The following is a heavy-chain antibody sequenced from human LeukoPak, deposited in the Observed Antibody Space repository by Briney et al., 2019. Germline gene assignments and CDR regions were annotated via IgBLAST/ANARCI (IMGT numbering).Heavy chain of an antibody. CDR1: GGSVSSGSYY. D-gene: IGHD5-18*01. CDR3: AREVLGSYGYIFWFDP. CDR2: IYYSGST. V-gene: IGHV4-61*01. J-gene: IGHJ5*02. Sequence: SETLSLTRTVSGGSVSSGSYYWSWIRQPPGKGLEWIGYIYYSGSTNYNPSLKSRVTISVDTSKNQFSLKLSSVTAADTAVYYCAREVLGSYGYIFWFDPWGQGTLVTVSS.